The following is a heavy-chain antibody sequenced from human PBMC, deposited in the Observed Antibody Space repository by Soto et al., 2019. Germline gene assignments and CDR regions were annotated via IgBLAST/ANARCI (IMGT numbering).Heavy chain of an antibody. CDR1: SGSISSSNW. D-gene: IGHD2-2*01. Sequence: QVQLQESGPGLVKPSGTLSLTCAVSSGSISSSNWWSWVRQPPGKGLEWIWDIYHSGSTNYNPSLQSRVTISVDKSKNQFSLKLSSVTAADTAVYYCAREVVPAVMGGYMDVWGKGTTVTVSS. CDR2: IYHSGST. J-gene: IGHJ6*03. CDR3: AREVVPAVMGGYMDV. V-gene: IGHV4-4*02.